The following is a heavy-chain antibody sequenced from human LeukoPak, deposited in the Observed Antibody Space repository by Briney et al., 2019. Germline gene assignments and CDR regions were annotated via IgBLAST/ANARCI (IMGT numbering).Heavy chain of an antibody. D-gene: IGHD3-16*01. Sequence: PGRSLRLSCAVSGFTVSSRYMSWVRQAPGKGLEWVSDIYSGGSTYYADSVKGRFSISRDNSKNTVYLQMNSLRLEDTAVYYCARPRGDFSFDYWGQGTLVTVSS. CDR3: ARPRGDFSFDY. V-gene: IGHV3-66*04. CDR1: GFTVSSRY. CDR2: IYSGGST. J-gene: IGHJ4*02.